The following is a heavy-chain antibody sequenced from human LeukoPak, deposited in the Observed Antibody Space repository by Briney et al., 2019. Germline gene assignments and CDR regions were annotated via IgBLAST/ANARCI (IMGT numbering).Heavy chain of an antibody. CDR3: ARGHDYGDY. CDR1: GGSFSSYY. CDR2: IFYSGST. V-gene: IGHV4-59*01. Sequence: SETLSLTCAVYGGSFSSYYWGWIRQPPGKGLEWIGNIFYSGSTNYNPSLKSRVTISVDTPKNQFSLKLSSVTAADTAVYYCARGHDYGDYWGQGTLVTVSS. J-gene: IGHJ4*02.